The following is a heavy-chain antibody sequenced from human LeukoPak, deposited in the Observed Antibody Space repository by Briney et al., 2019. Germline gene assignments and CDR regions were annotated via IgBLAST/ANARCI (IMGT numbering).Heavy chain of an antibody. V-gene: IGHV4-34*01. J-gene: IGHJ4*02. D-gene: IGHD5-12*01. CDR1: GGSIRDGGRY. CDR2: INHSGST. Sequence: TSETLSLTCTVSGGSIRDGGRYWSWIRQPPGKGLEWIGEINHSGSTNYNPSPKSRVTISVDTSKNQFSLKLSSVTAADTAVYYCASRWLRQGDYWGQGTLVTVSS. CDR3: ASRWLRQGDY.